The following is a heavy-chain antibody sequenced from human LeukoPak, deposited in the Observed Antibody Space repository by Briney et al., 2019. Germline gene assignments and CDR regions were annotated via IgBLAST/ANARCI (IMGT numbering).Heavy chain of an antibody. D-gene: IGHD6-19*01. J-gene: IGHJ1*01. V-gene: IGHV3-23*01. CDR3: AKDQSGSGWYKH. CDR1: GFTFSSYA. Sequence: GGSLRLSCGASGFTFSSYAMSWVRQAPGKGLEWVSAISGSGGSTYYADSVKGRFTISRDNSKSTLYLQMNSLRAEDTAVYYCAKDQSGSGWYKHWGQGTLVTVSS. CDR2: ISGSGGST.